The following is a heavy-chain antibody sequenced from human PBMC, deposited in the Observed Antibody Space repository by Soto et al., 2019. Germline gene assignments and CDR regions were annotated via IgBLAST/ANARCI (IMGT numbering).Heavy chain of an antibody. J-gene: IGHJ4*02. CDR1: GYSIRSGYY. D-gene: IGHD2-15*01. Sequence: PSETLSLTCDVSGYSIRSGYYWAWIRQSPGKELQWIGSIYHNGVAYYMSSLKSRVTISVDTSKNQFSLRLTSVTAADTAVYYCARTPSNSGVDYWGQGMLVTVSS. CDR3: ARTPSNSGVDY. CDR2: IYHNGVA. V-gene: IGHV4-38-2*01.